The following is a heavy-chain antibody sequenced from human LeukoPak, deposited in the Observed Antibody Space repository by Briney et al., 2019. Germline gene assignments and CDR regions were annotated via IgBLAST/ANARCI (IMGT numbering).Heavy chain of an antibody. Sequence: GGSLRLSCAASGFTFSSYGMHWVRQAPGKGLEWVAVISYDGSNKYYADSVKGRFTIFRDNSKNTLYLQMNSLRAEDTAVYFCARGRADCSSTSCYGSGSPYYFDYWGQGTLVTVSS. J-gene: IGHJ4*02. CDR2: ISYDGSNK. D-gene: IGHD2-2*01. CDR1: GFTFSSYG. CDR3: ARGRADCSSTSCYGSGSPYYFDY. V-gene: IGHV3-30*03.